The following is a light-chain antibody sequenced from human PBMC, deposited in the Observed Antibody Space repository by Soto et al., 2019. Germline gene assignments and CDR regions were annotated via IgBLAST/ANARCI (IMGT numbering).Light chain of an antibody. CDR3: QQYGSSSWT. Sequence: EIVLTQSSGTLSLSPGVRATLSCRAIQFLRCSYLSWYQQKPGQAPTVLIYGASSRAIGIPDRFSGSGSGTDFTLTISRLEPEDFAVYYCQQYGSSSWTFGQGTKVEIK. J-gene: IGKJ1*01. CDR2: GAS. CDR1: QFLRCSY. V-gene: IGKV3-20*01.